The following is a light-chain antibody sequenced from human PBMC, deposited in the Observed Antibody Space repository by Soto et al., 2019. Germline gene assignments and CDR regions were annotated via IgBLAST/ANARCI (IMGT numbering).Light chain of an antibody. CDR3: QQYGSSPLYT. V-gene: IGKV3-20*01. J-gene: IGKJ2*01. Sequence: EIVLTQSPGTLSLSPGERATLSCRASQSVRSSYLAWYQQKPGQAPRLLIYGASSRATGIPDRFSGSGSGTDFTLNISRLEPEHFAVYYCQQYGSSPLYTFGQGTKREIK. CDR2: GAS. CDR1: QSVRSSY.